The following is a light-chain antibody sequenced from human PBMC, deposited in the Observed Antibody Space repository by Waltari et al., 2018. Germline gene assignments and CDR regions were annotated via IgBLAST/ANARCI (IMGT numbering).Light chain of an antibody. CDR2: EVS. CDR1: RRYVGGYNH. Sequence: QSALTQPPPASGSPGPAVTTPCTGPRRYVGGYNHVSWYQPPPGKAPKVMIYEVSNRPSGVPDRFSGSRSGNTASLTVSGLQAEDEADYYYSSFGDNNSWVFGGGTKLTVL. J-gene: IGLJ3*02. V-gene: IGLV2-8*01. CDR3: SSFGDNNSWV.